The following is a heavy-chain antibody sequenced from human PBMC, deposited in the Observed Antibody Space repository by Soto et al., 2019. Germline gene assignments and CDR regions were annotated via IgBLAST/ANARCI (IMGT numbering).Heavy chain of an antibody. CDR2: IFPSGSDT. D-gene: IGHD2-2*01. CDR3: AKSSRQYASAIQAFFDP. Sequence: PGESLKISCRGSGYNFNSYWLAWVRQMPGKGLEWMGIIFPSGSDTRYSPSFRGQVTISVDRSISTAYLQWNSLKASDSAVYYCAKSSRQYASAIQAFFDPWGLGTLVTVSS. V-gene: IGHV5-51*01. CDR1: GYNFNSYW. J-gene: IGHJ5*02.